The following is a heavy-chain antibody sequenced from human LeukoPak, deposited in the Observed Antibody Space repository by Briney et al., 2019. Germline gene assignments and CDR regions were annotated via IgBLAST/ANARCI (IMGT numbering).Heavy chain of an antibody. CDR3: ARGAAESIAALETLRYYFDY. J-gene: IGHJ4*02. CDR2: IYYSGST. CDR1: GGSISSSSYY. D-gene: IGHD6-6*01. V-gene: IGHV4-39*07. Sequence: SETLSLTCTVSGGSISSSSYYWGWIRQPPGKGLEWIGSIYYSGSTYYNPSLKSRVTISVDTSKNQFSLKLSSVTAADTAVYYCARGAAESIAALETLRYYFDYWGQGTLVTVSS.